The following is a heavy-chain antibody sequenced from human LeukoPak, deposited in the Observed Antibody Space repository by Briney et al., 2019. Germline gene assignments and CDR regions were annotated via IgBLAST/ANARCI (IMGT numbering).Heavy chain of an antibody. J-gene: IGHJ3*02. CDR3: ARGVVLPAASLNAFDI. CDR1: GGSISGGGYF. Sequence: PSETLSLTCSVSGGSISGGGYFWNWIRQPPGKTLEWIGCTDHTGFTYNKPSLRSRATISVDTSKNQFSLKLSSVTAADTAVYYCARGVVLPAASLNAFDIWGQGTMVTVSS. D-gene: IGHD2-2*01. CDR2: TDHTGFT. V-gene: IGHV4-30-2*01.